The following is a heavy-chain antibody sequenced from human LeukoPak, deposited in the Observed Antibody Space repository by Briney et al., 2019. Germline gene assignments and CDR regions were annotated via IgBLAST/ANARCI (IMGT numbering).Heavy chain of an antibody. CDR3: ASANSSSWPHEYDY. V-gene: IGHV3-23*01. CDR1: RFTFSSYA. Sequence: GGSLRLSCAASRFTFSSYAMSWVRQAPGKGLEWVSAISGSGGSTYYADPVKGRFTISRDNSKNPLYLQMNSLRAEDTAVYYCASANSSSWPHEYDYWGQGTLVTVSS. CDR2: ISGSGGST. J-gene: IGHJ4*02. D-gene: IGHD6-13*01.